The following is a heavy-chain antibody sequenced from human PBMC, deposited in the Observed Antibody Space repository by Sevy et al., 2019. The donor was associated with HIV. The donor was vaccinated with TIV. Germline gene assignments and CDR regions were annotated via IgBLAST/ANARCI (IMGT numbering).Heavy chain of an antibody. CDR3: ARFPPERAFDI. Sequence: GGSLRLSCAASGLPFSSYAMHWVRQGPGKGLEWVAVISYDARNEAYADSVKGRFTISRDNSKNTLYLQMNSLRAEDPAVYYCARFPPERAFDIWGQGTMVTVSS. V-gene: IGHV3-30*04. CDR1: GLPFSSYA. J-gene: IGHJ3*02. CDR2: ISYDARNE.